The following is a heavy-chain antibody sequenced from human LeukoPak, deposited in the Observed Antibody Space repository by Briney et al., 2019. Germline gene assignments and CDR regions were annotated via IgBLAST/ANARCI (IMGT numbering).Heavy chain of an antibody. Sequence: SETLSLTCTVSGGSISSSNYYWGWIRQPPGKGLEWIGSIYSVGSTYYNPSLKSRVTISVDTSKNQFSLKLNSVTAADTAVYYCASRYSGGYSEFDYWGQGTLVTVSS. V-gene: IGHV4-39*01. CDR2: IYSVGST. CDR1: GGSISSSNYY. D-gene: IGHD1-26*01. J-gene: IGHJ4*02. CDR3: ASRYSGGYSEFDY.